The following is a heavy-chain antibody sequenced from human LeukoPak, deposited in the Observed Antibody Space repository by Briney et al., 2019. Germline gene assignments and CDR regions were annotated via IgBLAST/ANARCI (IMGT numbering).Heavy chain of an antibody. Sequence: PSETLSLTCAVYGGSFSGYYWSWIRQPPGKGLEWIGEINHSGSTNYNASLKSRVTISVDTSENQFSLKLSSVTAADTAVYYCARLGYSYGYLRGNYWGQGTLVTVSS. V-gene: IGHV4-34*01. CDR1: GGSFSGYY. D-gene: IGHD5-18*01. CDR2: INHSGST. J-gene: IGHJ4*02. CDR3: ARLGYSYGYLRGNY.